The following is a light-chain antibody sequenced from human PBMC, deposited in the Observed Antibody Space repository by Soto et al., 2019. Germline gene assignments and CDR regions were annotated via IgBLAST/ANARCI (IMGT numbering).Light chain of an antibody. J-gene: IGKJ1*01. CDR1: QSVDSY. V-gene: IGKV3-11*01. Sequence: EIVLTQSPASLSLSPGERATLSCRASQSVDSYLVWYQQKPGQAPRLLIFGASNRATGIPARFSGSGSGTDFTLTISSLEPEDFAVYYCQQRSNWPPWTVGQGTQLDIK. CDR2: GAS. CDR3: QQRSNWPPWT.